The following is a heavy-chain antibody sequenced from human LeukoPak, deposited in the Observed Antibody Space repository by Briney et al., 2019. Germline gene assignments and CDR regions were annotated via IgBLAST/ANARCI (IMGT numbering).Heavy chain of an antibody. V-gene: IGHV3-23*01. CDR3: AKDQRAHYGSGIDGFDI. Sequence: PGGSLRLSCAASGFTFSNAWMSWVRQAPGKGLEWVSAIVGRGATTYYADSVKGRFTIARDNSKNTLYMQMNSLRAEDTAVYYCAKDQRAHYGSGIDGFDIWGQGTMVTVSS. CDR2: IVGRGATT. J-gene: IGHJ3*02. D-gene: IGHD3-10*01. CDR1: GFTFSNAW.